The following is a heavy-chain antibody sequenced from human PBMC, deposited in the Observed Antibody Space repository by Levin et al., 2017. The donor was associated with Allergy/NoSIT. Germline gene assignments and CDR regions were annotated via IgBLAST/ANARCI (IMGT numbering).Heavy chain of an antibody. V-gene: IGHV3-9*01. CDR3: ARDNIGLPDAFDI. Sequence: LSLTCAASGFTFDDYAMHWVRQAPGKGLEWVSGISWNSGSIGYADCVKGRFTISRDNAKNSLYLQMNSLRTEDTALYYCARDNIGLPDAFDIWGQGTMVIVYS. J-gene: IGHJ3*02. CDR2: ISWNSGSI. D-gene: IGHD3-10*01. CDR1: GFTFDDYA.